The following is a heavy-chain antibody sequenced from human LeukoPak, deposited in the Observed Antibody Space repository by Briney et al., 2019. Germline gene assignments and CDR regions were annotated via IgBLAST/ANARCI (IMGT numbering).Heavy chain of an antibody. D-gene: IGHD3-16*01. J-gene: IGHJ6*02. Sequence: ASVEVSCKASGYTFTGYYMHWVRQAPGQGLEWMGWINPNSGGTNYAQKFQGWVTMTRDTSISTAYMELSRLRSDDTAVYYCARQNPHVYTANYYGMDVWGQGTTVTVSS. CDR1: GYTFTGYY. CDR3: ARQNPHVYTANYYGMDV. CDR2: INPNSGGT. V-gene: IGHV1-2*04.